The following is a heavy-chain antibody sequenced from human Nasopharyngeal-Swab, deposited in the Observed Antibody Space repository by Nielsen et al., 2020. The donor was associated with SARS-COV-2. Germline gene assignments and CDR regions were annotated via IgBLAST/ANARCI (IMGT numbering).Heavy chain of an antibody. V-gene: IGHV3-11*03. CDR1: GFAFSDSY. CDR3: VKNSGRDGGY. D-gene: IGHD1-1*01. Sequence: GESLKISCVASGFAFSDSYMSWIRQAPEKGLEWLSYISGGSSDSNYADSVKGRFTISRDNTKNALYLQMKSLRAEDTAVYYCVKNSGRDGGYWGQGTLVTVSS. CDR2: ISGGSSDS. J-gene: IGHJ4*02.